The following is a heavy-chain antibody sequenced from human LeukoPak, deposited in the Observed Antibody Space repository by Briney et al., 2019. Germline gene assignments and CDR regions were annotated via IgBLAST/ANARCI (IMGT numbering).Heavy chain of an antibody. CDR1: GGSFSGYY. D-gene: IGHD2-2*01. J-gene: IGHJ5*02. Sequence: SETLPLTCAVYGGSFSGYYWSWIRQPPGKGLEWIGEINHSGTTNYNPSLKSRVTISVDTSKNQFSLKLSSVTAADTAVYYCARGRYWGIVVVPAAMRPDWFDPWGQGTLVTVSS. V-gene: IGHV4-34*01. CDR3: ARGRYWGIVVVPAAMRPDWFDP. CDR2: INHSGTT.